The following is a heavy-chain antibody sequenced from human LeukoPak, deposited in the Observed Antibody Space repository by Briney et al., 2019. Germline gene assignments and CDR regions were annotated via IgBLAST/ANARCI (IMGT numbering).Heavy chain of an antibody. CDR3: AKDLRYCSGARCYWPDGVFDY. D-gene: IGHD2-15*01. Sequence: GRSLRLSCAASGFTFSSYGMHWVRQAPGKGLEWVAVISNDQSNKYYTDSVKGRFTISRDNSKNTLYLQMNSLRAEDTAMYYCAKDLRYCSGARCYWPDGVFDYWGQGTLVTVSS. CDR1: GFTFSSYG. CDR2: ISNDQSNK. J-gene: IGHJ4*02. V-gene: IGHV3-30*18.